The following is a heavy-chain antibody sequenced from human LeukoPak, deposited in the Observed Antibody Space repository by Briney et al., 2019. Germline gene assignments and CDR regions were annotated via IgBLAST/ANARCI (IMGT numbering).Heavy chain of an antibody. CDR3: ARDRIATRPIYYYYYGMDV. D-gene: IGHD2-21*01. J-gene: IGHJ6*02. V-gene: IGHV4-59*01. CDR2: IYYSGST. CDR1: GGSISSYY. Sequence: SETLSLTCTVSGGSISSYYWSWIRQPPGKGLEWIGYIYYSGSTNYNPSLKSRVTISVDTPKNQFSLKLSSVTAADTAVYYCARDRIATRPIYYYYYGMDVWGQGTTATVSS.